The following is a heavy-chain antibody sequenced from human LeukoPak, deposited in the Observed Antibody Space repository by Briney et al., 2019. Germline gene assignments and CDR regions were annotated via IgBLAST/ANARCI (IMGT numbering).Heavy chain of an antibody. CDR3: ALSHTAAAGIGDY. CDR2: ISSSSSYI. CDR1: GFTFSSYS. V-gene: IGHV3-21*01. D-gene: IGHD6-13*01. Sequence: GGSLRLSCAASGFTFSSYSMNWVRQAPGKGLEWVSSISSSSSYIYYADSVKGRFTISRDNAKNSLYLQMNSLRAEDTAVYYCALSHTAAAGIGDYWGQGTLVTVSS. J-gene: IGHJ4*02.